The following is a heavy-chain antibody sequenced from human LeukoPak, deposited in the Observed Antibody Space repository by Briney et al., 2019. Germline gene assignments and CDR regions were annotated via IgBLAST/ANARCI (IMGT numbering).Heavy chain of an antibody. Sequence: PGGSLRLSCAASGFTVSSTDMSWVRQAPGKGLEWVSGISGGGGSTNYADSVKGRFTISRDNSKNTLSLQMNSLRAEDTAVYYCAKARLAVVTAIDAFDIWGQGTLVTVSS. J-gene: IGHJ3*02. CDR3: AKARLAVVTAIDAFDI. CDR2: ISGGGGST. D-gene: IGHD2-21*02. V-gene: IGHV3-23*01. CDR1: GFTVSSTD.